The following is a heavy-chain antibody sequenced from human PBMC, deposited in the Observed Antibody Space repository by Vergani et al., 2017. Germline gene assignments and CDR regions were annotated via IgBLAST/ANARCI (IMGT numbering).Heavy chain of an antibody. CDR2: IHTSGST. D-gene: IGHD3-22*01. CDR3: ARSSGFHPFYGLDV. J-gene: IGHJ6*02. V-gene: IGHV4-61*02. CDR1: GGSINSHNYY. Sequence: QVQLQESGPGLVKPSQTLSLTCTVSGGSINSHNYYWSWIRQPAGKGLEWIGRIHTSGSTNYNPSLKSRVTMSEDTSKNQFSLNLTSVTAADTAVYFCARSSGFHPFYGLDVWGQGTTVTVSS.